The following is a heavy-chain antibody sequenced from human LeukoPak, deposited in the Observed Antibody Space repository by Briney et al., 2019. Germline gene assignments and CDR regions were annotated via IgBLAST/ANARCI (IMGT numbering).Heavy chain of an antibody. D-gene: IGHD3-22*01. CDR3: TRSHYYDSSGYPTLIDY. CDR2: IRSKASSYAT. V-gene: IGHV3-73*01. Sequence: GGSLRLSCAASGFTFSGSAMHWVRQASGKGLEWVGRIRSKASSYATAYAASVKGRFTISRDDSKNTAYLQMNSLKTEDTAVYYCTRSHYYDSSGYPTLIDYWGQGTLVTVSS. CDR1: GFTFSGSA. J-gene: IGHJ4*02.